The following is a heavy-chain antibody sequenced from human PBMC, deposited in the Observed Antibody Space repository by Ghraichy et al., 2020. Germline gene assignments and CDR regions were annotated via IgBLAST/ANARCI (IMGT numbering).Heavy chain of an antibody. CDR2: ISGSGGST. D-gene: IGHD3-16*02. V-gene: IGHV3-23*01. J-gene: IGHJ5*02. CDR3: APRPPQSLGELSLYLNWFDP. CDR1: GFTFSSYA. Sequence: GGSLRLSCAASGFTFSSYAMSWVRQAPGKGLEWVSAISGSGGSTYYADSVKGRFTISRDNSKNTLYLQMNSLRAEDTAVYYCAPRPPQSLGELSLYLNWFDPWGQGTLVTVSS.